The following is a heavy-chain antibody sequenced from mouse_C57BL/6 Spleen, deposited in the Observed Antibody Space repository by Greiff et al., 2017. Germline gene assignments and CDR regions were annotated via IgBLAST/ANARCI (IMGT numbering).Heavy chain of an antibody. CDR2: FHPYDDDT. V-gene: IGHV1-47*01. J-gene: IGHJ4*01. Sequence: VQLLQSGPELVKPGASVKMSCKASGYTFTTSPIEWMKQNPGKSLEWIGNFHPYDDDTKYNEKFKGKATLTVEKSSSTVYLELSRLTSDDSAVYCGARRGDCDAYAMDYWGQGTSVTVSA. D-gene: IGHD2-4*01. CDR1: GYTFTTSP. CDR3: ARRGDCDAYAMDY.